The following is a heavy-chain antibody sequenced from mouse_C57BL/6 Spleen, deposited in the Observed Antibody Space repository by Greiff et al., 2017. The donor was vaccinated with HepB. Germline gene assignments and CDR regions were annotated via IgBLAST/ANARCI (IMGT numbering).Heavy chain of an antibody. CDR3: SPMVTTAVFDY. D-gene: IGHD2-2*01. CDR1: GYTFTSYW. CDR2: IDPSDSYT. Sequence: QVQLQQPRAELVKPGASVKLSCKASGYTFTSYWMQWVKQRPGQGLEWIGEIDPSDSYTNYNQKFKGKATLTVDTSSSTAYMQLSSLTSEDSAVYYCSPMVTTAVFDYWGQGTTLTVSS. V-gene: IGHV1-50*01. J-gene: IGHJ2*01.